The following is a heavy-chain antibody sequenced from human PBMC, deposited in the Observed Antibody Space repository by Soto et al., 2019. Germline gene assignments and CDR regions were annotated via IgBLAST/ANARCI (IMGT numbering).Heavy chain of an antibody. V-gene: IGHV3-7*02. CDR1: GFTFSSYW. CDR2: INQSGSSK. J-gene: IGHJ4*02. CDR3: ANDIIVIPGAKGLDY. Sequence: PGGSLRLSCAASGFTFSSYWMSWVRQVPGKGLEWVSNINQSGSSKYYVDSVKGRFTISRDNAKNTLYLQMNSLRSEDTAVYYCANDIIVIPGAKGLDYWGQGALVTVSS. D-gene: IGHD2-2*01.